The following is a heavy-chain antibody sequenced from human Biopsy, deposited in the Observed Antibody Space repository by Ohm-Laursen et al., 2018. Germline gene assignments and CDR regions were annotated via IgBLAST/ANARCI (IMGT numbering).Heavy chain of an antibody. J-gene: IGHJ6*02. Sequence: GSLRLSCTASGISFSRSAMNWVRQAPGKGLEWVSGITASGGTTYYADSVKGRFTISRDNSNNTLYLQMNSLRDDDTAVYYCAKVPRDGLSYYYSMDVWGQGTTVTVSS. CDR1: GISFSRSA. V-gene: IGHV3-23*01. D-gene: IGHD5-24*01. CDR3: AKVPRDGLSYYYSMDV. CDR2: ITASGGTT.